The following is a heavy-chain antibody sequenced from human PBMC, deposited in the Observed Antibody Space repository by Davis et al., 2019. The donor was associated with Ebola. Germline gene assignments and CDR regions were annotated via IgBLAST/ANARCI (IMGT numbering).Heavy chain of an antibody. CDR1: GGSISSSSYY. CDR2: IYYSGST. J-gene: IGHJ4*02. CDR3: TRGAPYSTGWNAYYFDY. Sequence: SETLSLTCTVSGGSISSSSYYWGWIRQPPGKGLEWIGSIYYSGSTYYNPSLKSRVTISVDTSKNQFSLKLSSVTAADTAVYYCTRGAPYSTGWNAYYFDYWGQGTLVTVSS. V-gene: IGHV4-39*01. D-gene: IGHD6-19*01.